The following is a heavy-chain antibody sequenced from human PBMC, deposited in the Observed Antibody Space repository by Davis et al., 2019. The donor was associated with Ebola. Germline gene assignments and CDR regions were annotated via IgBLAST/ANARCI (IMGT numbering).Heavy chain of an antibody. D-gene: IGHD2-15*01. V-gene: IGHV3-53*01. J-gene: IGHJ6*02. CDR3: AKRPLGYCSGASCYSALDV. Sequence: GESLKISCAASGFTVSSNYMSWVRQAPGKGLEWVSVIYSGGSTYYADSVKGRFTISRDNSKNTLYLQMNSLRAEDTAVYYCAKRPLGYCSGASCYSALDVWGQGTTVTVSS. CDR1: GFTVSSNY. CDR2: IYSGGST.